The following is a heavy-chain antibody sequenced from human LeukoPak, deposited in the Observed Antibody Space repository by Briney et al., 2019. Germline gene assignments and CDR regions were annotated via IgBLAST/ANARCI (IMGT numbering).Heavy chain of an antibody. CDR2: ISSSSSTI. Sequence: HPGGSLRLSCAASGFTLSSYSMNWVRQAPGKGLEWVSYISSSSSTIYYADSVKGRFTISRDNAKNSLYLQMNSLRAEDTAVYYCASVSSSGPLDFDYWGQGTLVTVSS. J-gene: IGHJ4*02. CDR1: GFTLSSYS. D-gene: IGHD6-19*01. V-gene: IGHV3-48*01. CDR3: ASVSSSGPLDFDY.